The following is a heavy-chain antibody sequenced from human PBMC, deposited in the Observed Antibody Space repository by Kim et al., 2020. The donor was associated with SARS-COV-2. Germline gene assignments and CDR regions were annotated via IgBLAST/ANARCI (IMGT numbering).Heavy chain of an antibody. Sequence: ASVKVSCKVSGYTLTELSMHWVRQAPGKGLEWMGGFDPEDGETIYAQKFQGRVTMTEDTSTDTAYMELSSLRSEDTAVYYCATASIVVVVAATDGDAFDIWGQGTMVTVSS. D-gene: IGHD2-15*01. V-gene: IGHV1-24*01. J-gene: IGHJ3*02. CDR3: ATASIVVVVAATDGDAFDI. CDR1: GYTLTELS. CDR2: FDPEDGET.